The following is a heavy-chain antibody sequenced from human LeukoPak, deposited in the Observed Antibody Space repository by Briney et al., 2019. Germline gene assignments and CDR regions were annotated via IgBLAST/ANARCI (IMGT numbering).Heavy chain of an antibody. CDR3: AKAPLDSSSWPLIWFDP. V-gene: IGHV3-30*18. D-gene: IGHD6-13*01. CDR1: GFTFSSYG. Sequence: PGRSLRLSCAASGFTFSSYGMHWVREAPGKGLEWVADISNDGSNKYYADSVKGRFTISRDNSKNTLYLQMNSLRAEGTAVYYCAKAPLDSSSWPLIWFDPWGQGTLVTVSS. CDR2: ISNDGSNK. J-gene: IGHJ5*02.